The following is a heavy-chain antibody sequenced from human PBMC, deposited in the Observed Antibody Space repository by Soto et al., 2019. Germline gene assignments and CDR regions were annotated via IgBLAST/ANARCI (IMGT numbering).Heavy chain of an antibody. J-gene: IGHJ4*02. D-gene: IGHD1-26*01. CDR3: ARTMVGARAGYFDY. V-gene: IGHV4-61*01. CDR2: IYYSGST. CDR1: GGSVSSGSYY. Sequence: LSLTCTVSGGSVSSGSYYWSWIRQPPGKGLEWIGYIYYSGSTNYNPSLKSRVTISVDTSKNQFSLKLSSVTAADTAVYYCARTMVGARAGYFDYWGRGTLVTVSS.